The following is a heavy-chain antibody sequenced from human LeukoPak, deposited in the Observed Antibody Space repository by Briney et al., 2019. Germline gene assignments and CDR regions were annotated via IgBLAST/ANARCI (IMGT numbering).Heavy chain of an antibody. CDR3: ASDMITFGGVITPIDY. V-gene: IGHV3-23*01. D-gene: IGHD3-16*02. CDR2: ISASGSAT. Sequence: GGSLRLSCAASGFIFSNYGMNWVRQAPGKGLEWVAAISASGSATSYADSVRGRFTISRDNSKSTTYLQMNSLRAEDTAVYYCASDMITFGGVITPIDYWGQGTLVTVSS. J-gene: IGHJ4*02. CDR1: GFIFSNYG.